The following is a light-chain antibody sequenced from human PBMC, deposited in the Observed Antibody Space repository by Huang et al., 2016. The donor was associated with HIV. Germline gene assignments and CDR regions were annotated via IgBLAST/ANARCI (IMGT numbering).Light chain of an antibody. CDR1: QDISSW. CDR2: STS. CDR3: QQANMYPRS. Sequence: IQLTQSPSSVSASEGDTVRITCRASQDISSWLAWYQQKPREAPTLLIHSTSILQSGRPSRFNGSGSGTDFFLTFNSLRPDDFATYYCQQANMYPRSFGQGTRLDIK. V-gene: IGKV1-12*01. J-gene: IGKJ5*01.